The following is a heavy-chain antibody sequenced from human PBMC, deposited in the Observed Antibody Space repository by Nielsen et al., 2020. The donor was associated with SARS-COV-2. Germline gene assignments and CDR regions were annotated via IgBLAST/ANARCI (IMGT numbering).Heavy chain of an antibody. D-gene: IGHD6-13*01. V-gene: IGHV3-9*01. J-gene: IGHJ4*02. CDR3: AKSHFPYSSSWFDY. Sequence: SLKISCAASGFTFDDYAMHWVRQAPGKGLEWVSGISWNSGSIGYADSVKGRFTISRDNAKNSLYLQMNSLRAEDTALYYCAKSHFPYSSSWFDYWGQGTLVTVSS. CDR1: GFTFDDYA. CDR2: ISWNSGSI.